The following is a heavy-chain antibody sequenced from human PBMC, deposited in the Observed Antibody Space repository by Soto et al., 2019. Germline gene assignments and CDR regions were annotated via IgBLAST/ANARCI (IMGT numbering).Heavy chain of an antibody. D-gene: IGHD2-8*01. V-gene: IGHV3-23*01. CDR3: ATLPCIVVNDLCYNVFDL. CDR2: ISGDGDGT. CDR1: GITLSNYA. J-gene: IGHJ3*01. Sequence: EVQLLESGGGLTQPGGSLRLSCAASGITLSNYAMSWVRQAPGKGLEWVSAISGDGDGTYYADSVQGRFTISRDNSKNTLSLQMNSLRAEDTAVYFCATLPCIVVNDLCYNVFDLXXXGXXVXVSX.